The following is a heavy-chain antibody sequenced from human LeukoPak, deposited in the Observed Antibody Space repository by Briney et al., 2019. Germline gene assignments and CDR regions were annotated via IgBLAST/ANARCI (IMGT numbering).Heavy chain of an antibody. D-gene: IGHD5-18*01. CDR1: GGTFSSYA. V-gene: IGHV1-18*01. J-gene: IGHJ4*02. CDR3: ARYSYGYPSDY. CDR2: ISAYNGNT. Sequence: ASVKVSCKASGGTFSSYAISWVRQAPGQGLEWMGWISAYNGNTNYAQKLQGRVTMTTDTSTSTAYMELRSLRSDDTAVYYCARYSYGYPSDYWGQGTLVTVSS.